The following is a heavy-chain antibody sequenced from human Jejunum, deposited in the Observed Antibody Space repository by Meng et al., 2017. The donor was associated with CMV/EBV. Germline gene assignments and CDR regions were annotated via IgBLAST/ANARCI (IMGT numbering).Heavy chain of an antibody. CDR2: IIGGGST. V-gene: IGHV3-53*01. CDR3: ARNRRNCGSVSCYGYYGMDV. Sequence: MSWVRKAQGKGLECVSGIIGGGSTSYADSVKGRFTISRDSSTNTLYLQIDSLRAEDTAVYFCARNRRNCGSVSCYGYYGMDVWGQGTTVTVSS. J-gene: IGHJ6*02. D-gene: IGHD2-2*01.